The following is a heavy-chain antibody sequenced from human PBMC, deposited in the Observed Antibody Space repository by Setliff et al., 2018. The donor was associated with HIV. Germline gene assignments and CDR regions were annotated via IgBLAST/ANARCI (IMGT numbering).Heavy chain of an antibody. CDR3: ARVNGGNTPYYFDS. V-gene: IGHV1-69*13. Sequence: SVKVSCKDSGGAFSSYAINWVRQATGRGLEWMGGIIPVFDTPNYAQKFQGRATITADEATSTSSMELSSLGSEDTAVYYCARVNGGNTPYYFDSWGQGTLGTVFS. CDR1: GGAFSSYA. J-gene: IGHJ4*02. CDR2: IIPVFDTP. D-gene: IGHD2-15*01.